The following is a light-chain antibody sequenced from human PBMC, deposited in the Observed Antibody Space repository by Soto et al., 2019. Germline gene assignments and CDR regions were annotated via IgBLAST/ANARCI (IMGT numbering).Light chain of an antibody. CDR3: SSYADSSNEI. V-gene: IGLV2-14*01. Sequence: QSALTQPASVSGSPGQSITISCTGTSSDLAIYNYVSWYQQQPGKAPKLMIYQVTNRPSGFSNRFSGSRSGNTASLTISGLHAEDEADYSCSSYADSSNEICGTAPKVPVL. CDR1: SSDLAIYNY. CDR2: QVT. J-gene: IGLJ1*01.